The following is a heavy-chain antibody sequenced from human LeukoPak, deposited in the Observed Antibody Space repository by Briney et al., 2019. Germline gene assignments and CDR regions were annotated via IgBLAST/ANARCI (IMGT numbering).Heavy chain of an antibody. J-gene: IGHJ3*02. CDR1: GGSISSYY. Sequence: PSETLSLTCTVSGGSISSYYWSWIRQPPGKGLEWIGYIHYSGSTNYNPSLKSRVTISVDTSKNQFSLKLSSVTAADTAVYYCARHGAMIVVNDAFDIWGQGTMVTVSS. CDR2: IHYSGST. CDR3: ARHGAMIVVNDAFDI. V-gene: IGHV4-59*08. D-gene: IGHD3-22*01.